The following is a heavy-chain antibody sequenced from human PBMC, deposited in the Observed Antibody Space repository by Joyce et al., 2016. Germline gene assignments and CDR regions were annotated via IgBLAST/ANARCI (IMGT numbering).Heavy chain of an antibody. CDR2: INPNSGGT. D-gene: IGHD4-17*01. J-gene: IGHJ5*02. Sequence: QVQLVQSGSEVKKPGASVKVSCKASGYIFTGYFMHWVRQAPGQGLGWMGRINPNSGGTNDAQKFQGRVTMTRDTSISTAYMELSRLTSDDTAVYYCARAGGYGDYANRFDPWGQGTLVTVSS. CDR1: GYIFTGYF. V-gene: IGHV1-2*06. CDR3: ARAGGYGDYANRFDP.